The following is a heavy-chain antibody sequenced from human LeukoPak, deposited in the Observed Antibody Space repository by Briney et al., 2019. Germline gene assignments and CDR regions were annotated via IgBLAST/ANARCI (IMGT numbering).Heavy chain of an antibody. CDR2: ISSSGTYI. CDR3: AALYYDSSGFYY. J-gene: IGHJ4*02. CDR1: GFAFVSFT. Sequence: GGSLRLSCAASGFAFVSFTMNWVRQAPGKGLEWVSSISSSGTYIYYADSVKGRFTISRDNSKNTLHLQMNSLRAEDTAVYYCAALYYDSSGFYYGAQGTLVTVSS. D-gene: IGHD3-22*01. V-gene: IGHV3-21*04.